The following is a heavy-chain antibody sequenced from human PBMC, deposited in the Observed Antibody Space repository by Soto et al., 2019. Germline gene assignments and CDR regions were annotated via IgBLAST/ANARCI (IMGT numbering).Heavy chain of an antibody. Sequence: EVQLVESGGCLVQPGGSLKLSCAASGFIFSGSAIHWVRQASGKGLEWVGRIRSRANNFATSSAASVKGRFTFSRDDSKNTAYLQMNTLKPEDTAVYYCARGQGAAIGDYYYHGMDVW. CDR2: IRSRANNFAT. V-gene: IGHV3-73*02. D-gene: IGHD2-2*02. J-gene: IGHJ6*01. CDR1: GFIFSGSA. CDR3: ARGQGAAIGDYYYHGMDV.